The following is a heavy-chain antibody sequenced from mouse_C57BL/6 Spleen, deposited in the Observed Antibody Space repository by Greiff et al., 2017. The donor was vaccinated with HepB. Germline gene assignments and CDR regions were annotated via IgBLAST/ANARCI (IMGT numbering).Heavy chain of an antibody. V-gene: IGHV1-62-2*01. J-gene: IGHJ1*03. CDR2: FYPGSGSI. CDR3: ARHADDGYYWYFDV. D-gene: IGHD2-3*01. CDR1: GYTFTEYT. Sequence: VKVVESGAELVKPGASVKLSCKASGYTFTEYTIHWVKQRSGQGLEWIGWFYPGSGSIKYNEKFKDKATLTADKSSSTVYMELSRLTSEDSAVYFCARHADDGYYWYFDVWGTGTTVTVSS.